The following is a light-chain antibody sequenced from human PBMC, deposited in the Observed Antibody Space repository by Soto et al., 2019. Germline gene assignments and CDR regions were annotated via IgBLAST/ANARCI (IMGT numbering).Light chain of an antibody. Sequence: DIQMTQSPSSLSASVGDRVTITCRASQNINTYLNWYQEKAGTAPRLLICAASYLQTGVPSRFSGSASGTLLTITITSLHPEDFATYYCQQSNRTPWTFGQGTKV. CDR3: QQSNRTPWT. J-gene: IGKJ1*01. V-gene: IGKV1-39*01. CDR2: AAS. CDR1: QNINTY.